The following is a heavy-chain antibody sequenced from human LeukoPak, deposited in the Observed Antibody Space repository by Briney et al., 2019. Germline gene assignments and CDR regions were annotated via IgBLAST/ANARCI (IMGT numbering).Heavy chain of an antibody. CDR2: IYPGDSNT. J-gene: IGHJ4*02. CDR1: GYSFTSYW. Sequence: GESLKTSCKGSGYSFTSYWIGWVRQVPGKGLEWMGIIYPGDSNTRYSPTFQGQVTISADKSISTAYLQWSSLKASDTAMYYCARGINSNWPKFDFWGQGTLVAVSS. CDR3: ARGINSNWPKFDF. D-gene: IGHD4-11*01. V-gene: IGHV5-51*01.